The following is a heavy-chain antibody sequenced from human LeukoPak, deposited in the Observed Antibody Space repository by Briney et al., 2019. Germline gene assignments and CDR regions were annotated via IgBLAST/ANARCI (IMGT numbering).Heavy chain of an antibody. Sequence: NHGESLKISCKGPGYSFNTYWIGWVRQMPGKGLEWMGIIYPGDSDTRYSPSFQDQVTISADKSISTAYLQWSSLKASDTAMYYCARQVVTADGYYYGMDVWGQGTTVTVSS. CDR3: ARQVVTADGYYYGMDV. J-gene: IGHJ6*02. CDR2: IYPGDSDT. V-gene: IGHV5-51*01. D-gene: IGHD2-21*02. CDR1: GYSFNTYW.